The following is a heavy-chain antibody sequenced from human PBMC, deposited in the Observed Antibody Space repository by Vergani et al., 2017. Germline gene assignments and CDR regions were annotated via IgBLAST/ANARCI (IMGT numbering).Heavy chain of an antibody. J-gene: IGHJ4*02. CDR2: IYPGDSDT. V-gene: IGHV5-51*01. CDR3: ARHNRADPSHIDY. D-gene: IGHD2/OR15-2a*01. Sequence: EVQLVQSGAEVKKPGESLRISCKGSGYSFTSYWISWVRQMPGKGLEWMGIIYPGDSDTRYSPSFQGHVTISADKSISTAYLQWSSLKASDTAMYYCARHNRADPSHIDYWGQGTLVTVSS. CDR1: GYSFTSYW.